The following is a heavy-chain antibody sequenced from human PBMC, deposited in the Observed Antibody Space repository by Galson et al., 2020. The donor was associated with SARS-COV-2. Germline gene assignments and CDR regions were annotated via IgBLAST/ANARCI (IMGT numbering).Heavy chain of an antibody. CDR2: IWYDGSNK. Sequence: GGSLRLYCAASGFTFSSYGMHWVRQAPGKGLEWVAVIWYDGSNKYYADSVKGRFTISRDNSKNTLYLQMNSLRAEDTAVYYCARDAGYYDILRGDMDVWGQGTTVTVSS. D-gene: IGHD3-9*01. CDR3: ARDAGYYDILRGDMDV. V-gene: IGHV3-33*01. CDR1: GFTFSSYG. J-gene: IGHJ6*02.